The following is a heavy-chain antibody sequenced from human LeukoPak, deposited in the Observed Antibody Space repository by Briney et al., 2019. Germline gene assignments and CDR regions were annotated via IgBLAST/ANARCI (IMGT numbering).Heavy chain of an antibody. CDR1: GFTFSSYW. J-gene: IGHJ6*03. V-gene: IGHV3-74*01. Sequence: PGGSLRLSCLASGFTFSSYWMHWVRQAPGKGLVWVSRINSDGTSTSYADSVKGRFTISRDNAKNALYLQMNSVRAEDTAVYYCARDHRGSGSRYYYYYMDVWGKGTTVTISS. CDR3: ARDHRGSGSRYYYYYMDV. D-gene: IGHD3-10*01. CDR2: INSDGTST.